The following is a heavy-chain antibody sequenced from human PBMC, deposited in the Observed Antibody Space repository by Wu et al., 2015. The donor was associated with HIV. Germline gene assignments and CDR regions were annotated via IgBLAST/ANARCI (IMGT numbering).Heavy chain of an antibody. CDR1: GYTFTNYY. V-gene: IGHV1-2*02. J-gene: IGHJ4*02. Sequence: QVQLVQSGAEVKKPGSSVKVSCKASGYTFTNYYLHWVRQAPGQGLEWMGWISPNSGGTNYAQKLQDRFTMTTDTSTTTVYMELRSLRSDDTAVYYCARDVGWGLEYWGQGTLVTVSS. D-gene: IGHD2-21*02. CDR2: ISPNSGGT. CDR3: ARDVGWGLEY.